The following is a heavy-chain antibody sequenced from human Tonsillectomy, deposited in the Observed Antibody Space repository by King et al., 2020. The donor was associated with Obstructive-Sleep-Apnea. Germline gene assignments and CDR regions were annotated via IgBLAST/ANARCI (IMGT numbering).Heavy chain of an antibody. J-gene: IGHJ6*02. CDR1: GFTFSSYG. V-gene: IGHV3-30*18. Sequence: VQLVESGGGVVQPGRSLRLSCAASGFTFSSYGMHWVRQAPGKGLEWVAVISFDGSNEYYGGSVKGRFTISRDNSKNTLYLQINSLRAEETAEHYCAKDLVVGVTYYSGSGTYEDDMDVWGQGTTVTVSS. CDR2: ISFDGSNE. CDR3: AKDLVVGVTYYSGSGTYEDDMDV. D-gene: IGHD3-10*01.